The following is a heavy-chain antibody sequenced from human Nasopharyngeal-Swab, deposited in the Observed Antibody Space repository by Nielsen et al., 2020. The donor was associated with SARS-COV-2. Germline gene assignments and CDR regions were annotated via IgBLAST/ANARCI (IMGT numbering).Heavy chain of an antibody. CDR3: ARDRANYFDSGGYPDY. Sequence: ASVKVSCKASGYTFTSYSISWVRQAPGQGLEWMGWISAYNGNTNYAHRLQGRVTMTTDTSTSTAYMELRSLRSDDTAVYYCARDRANYFDSGGYPDYWGQGTPVTVSS. CDR2: ISAYNGNT. D-gene: IGHD3-22*01. V-gene: IGHV1-18*01. CDR1: GYTFTSYS. J-gene: IGHJ4*02.